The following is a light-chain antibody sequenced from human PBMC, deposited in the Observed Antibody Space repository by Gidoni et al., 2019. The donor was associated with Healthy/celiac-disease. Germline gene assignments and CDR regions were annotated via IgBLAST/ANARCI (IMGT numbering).Light chain of an antibody. CDR3: QQSYSTPLT. Sequence: YMIQSPSPLSASVGDRVTITCRASQSISSYLNWYQKKTGKAPKLLIYAASSLQSGVPSRFSGSGSGTDFTLTISSLQPEDFATYYCQQSYSTPLTFXGXTKVEIK. J-gene: IGKJ4*01. CDR1: QSISSY. CDR2: AAS. V-gene: IGKV1-39*01.